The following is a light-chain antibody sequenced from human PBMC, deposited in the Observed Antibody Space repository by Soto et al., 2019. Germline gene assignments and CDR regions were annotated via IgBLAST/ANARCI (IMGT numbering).Light chain of an antibody. Sequence: EIVLTQSPGTLSLSPGERATLSCRASQSVSNSYLAWYQQKPGQAPRLLIYGTSSRATGIPDWFSGGGSGTDFSLTISRLEPDDFAVYYCHQYGGSPTWTFGQGTKVEIK. CDR1: QSVSNSY. CDR2: GTS. V-gene: IGKV3-20*01. CDR3: HQYGGSPTWT. J-gene: IGKJ1*01.